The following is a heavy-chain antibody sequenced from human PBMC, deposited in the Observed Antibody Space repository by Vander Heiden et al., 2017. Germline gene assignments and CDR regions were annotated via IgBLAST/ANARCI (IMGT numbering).Heavy chain of an antibody. CDR2: ITGTADCT. CDR1: GFTFTSYA. V-gene: IGHV3-23*01. Sequence: EVQLLESGGTLIQPGGSLRLSCAASGFTFTSYAMTWVRQAPGNGLEGVSAITGTADCTYDADSVKGRFTISRDTTRNTLYLQMNSLTPEDTAVYYCARDNEPLVRDPYSDMDVWGQGTMVTVSS. J-gene: IGHJ6*02. D-gene: IGHD3-9*01. CDR3: ARDNEPLVRDPYSDMDV.